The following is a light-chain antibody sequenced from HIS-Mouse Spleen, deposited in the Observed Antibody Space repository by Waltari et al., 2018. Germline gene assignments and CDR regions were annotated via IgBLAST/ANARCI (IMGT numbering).Light chain of an antibody. V-gene: IGLV3-21*03. J-gene: IGLJ2*01. CDR1: NIGSKS. Sequence: SYLLTQPPSVSVAPGKTARITCGGNNIGSKSEHWYQQKPGQAPVLVVYDDSDGHSGSPVRFAGSNCGNTATQTISGVEAGDEADYYCQVWDSSSDHVVFGGGTRLTVL. CDR2: DDS. CDR3: QVWDSSSDHVV.